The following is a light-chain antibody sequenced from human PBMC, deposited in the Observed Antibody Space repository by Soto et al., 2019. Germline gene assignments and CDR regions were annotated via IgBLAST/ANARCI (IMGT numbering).Light chain of an antibody. V-gene: IGLV2-14*03. CDR3: SSYTSTTTRV. CDR1: SSYVGGYNY. Sequence: QSALTQPASVSGSPGQSITISCTGTSSYVGGYNYVSWYQQHPGKGPKLMIYEVSNRPSGVSNRFSGSKSGNTATLTISGLQAEDEADYYCSSYTSTTTRVFGTGTKVTVL. CDR2: EVS. J-gene: IGLJ1*01.